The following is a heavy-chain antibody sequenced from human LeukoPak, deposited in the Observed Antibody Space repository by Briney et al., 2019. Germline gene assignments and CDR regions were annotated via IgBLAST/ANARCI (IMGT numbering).Heavy chain of an antibody. Sequence: GGSLRLSCAASGFTFSSYGMHWVRQAPGKGLEWVGRMKSKTDGGTTDYAAPVKGRFTISRDDSKNTLYLQMNSLKTEDTAVYYCTTDFWRAWGQGTLVTVSS. CDR2: MKSKTDGGTT. V-gene: IGHV3-15*01. J-gene: IGHJ5*02. CDR1: GFTFSSYG. D-gene: IGHD3-3*01. CDR3: TTDFWRA.